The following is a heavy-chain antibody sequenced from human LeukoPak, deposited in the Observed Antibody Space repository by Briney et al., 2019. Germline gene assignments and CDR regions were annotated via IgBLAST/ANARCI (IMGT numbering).Heavy chain of an antibody. D-gene: IGHD3-22*01. CDR1: GFTFSSYW. V-gene: IGHV3-7*01. CDR3: ARDSPLWRSGYDY. CDR2: IKQDGSEK. J-gene: IGHJ4*02. Sequence: PGGSLRLSCAASGFTFSSYWMSWVRQAPGKGLEWVANIKQDGSEKYYVDSVKGRLTISRDNAKNSLYLQMNSLRAEDTAVYYCARDSPLWRSGYDYWGQGTLVTVSS.